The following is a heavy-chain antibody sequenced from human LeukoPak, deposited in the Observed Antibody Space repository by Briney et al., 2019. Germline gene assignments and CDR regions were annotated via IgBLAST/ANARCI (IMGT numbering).Heavy chain of an antibody. CDR2: ISAYNGNT. CDR1: GYTFTSYG. V-gene: IGHV1-18*01. J-gene: IGHJ5*02. D-gene: IGHD3-16*02. CDR3: ARLGPYDYVWGSYPHNWFDP. Sequence: GASVKVSCKASGYTFTSYGISWVRQAPGQGLEWMGWISAYNGNTSYAQKLQGRVTMTTDTSTSTAYMELRSLRSDDTAVYYCARLGPYDYVWGSYPHNWFDPWGQGTLVTVSS.